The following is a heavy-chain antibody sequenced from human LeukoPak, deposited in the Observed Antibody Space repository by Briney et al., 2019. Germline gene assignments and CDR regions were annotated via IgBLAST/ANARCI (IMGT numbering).Heavy chain of an antibody. D-gene: IGHD4-23*01. J-gene: IGHJ4*02. Sequence: PGESLQISCQGSGYSFTSYWIGWVRQVPGKGLEWMGIIYPGDSDTRYSPSFQGQVTISADKSISTAYLQWSSLKASDTAIYYCARRLDYGGNSHGYWGQGTLVTVPS. V-gene: IGHV5-51*01. CDR1: GYSFTSYW. CDR3: ARRLDYGGNSHGY. CDR2: IYPGDSDT.